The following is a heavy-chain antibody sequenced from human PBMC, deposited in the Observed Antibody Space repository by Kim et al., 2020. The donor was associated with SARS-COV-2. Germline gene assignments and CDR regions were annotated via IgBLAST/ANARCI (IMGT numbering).Heavy chain of an antibody. D-gene: IGHD3-10*01. CDR2: ISYDGSNK. CDR3: ARDPLSYYRGFDY. V-gene: IGHV3-30*04. Sequence: GGSPRLSCAASGFTFSSYAMHWVRQAPGKGLEWVAVISYDGSNKYYADSVKGRFTISRDNSKNTLYLQMNSLRAEDTAVYYCARDPLSYYRGFDYWGQGTLVTVSS. J-gene: IGHJ4*02. CDR1: GFTFSSYA.